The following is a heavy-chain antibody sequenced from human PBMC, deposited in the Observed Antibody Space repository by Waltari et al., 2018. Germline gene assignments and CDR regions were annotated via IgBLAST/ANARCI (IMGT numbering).Heavy chain of an antibody. D-gene: IGHD2-15*01. V-gene: IGHV3-48*01. CDR1: GFTFSSYS. CDR2: ISSSSSTI. CDR3: ARAVVAATYDY. J-gene: IGHJ4*02. Sequence: EVQLVESGGGLVQPGGSLRLSCAASGFTFSSYSMTCVRQAPGKGLEWVSYISSSSSTIYYADSVKGRFTISRDNAKNSLYLQMNSLRAEDTAVYYCARAVVAATYDYWGQGTLVTVSS.